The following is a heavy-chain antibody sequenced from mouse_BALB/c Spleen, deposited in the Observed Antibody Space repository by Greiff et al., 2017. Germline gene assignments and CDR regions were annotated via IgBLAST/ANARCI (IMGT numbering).Heavy chain of an antibody. Sequence: QVQLKQSGPGLVAPSQSLSITCTVSGFSLTSYGVHWVRQPPGKGLEWLGVIWAGGSTNYNSALMSRLSISKDNSKSQVFLKMNSLQTDDTAMYYCARGPLYYGSSYGYFDVWGAGTTVTVSS. V-gene: IGHV2-9*02. CDR2: IWAGGST. CDR3: ARGPLYYGSSYGYFDV. CDR1: GFSLTSYG. J-gene: IGHJ1*01. D-gene: IGHD1-1*01.